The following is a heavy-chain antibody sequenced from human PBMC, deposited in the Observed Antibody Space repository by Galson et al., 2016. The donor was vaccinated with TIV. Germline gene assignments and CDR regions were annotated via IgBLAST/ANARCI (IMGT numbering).Heavy chain of an antibody. CDR1: GYTFTELS. CDR2: FDPEEGET. J-gene: IGHJ6*02. CDR3: GTVGSSSWSPLPSSSYFGVDV. Sequence: SVKVPCKVSGYTFTELSMHWVRQVPGKGLEWMGGFDPEEGETIYAEMFQGRVTMTEDTSTDTAYMELSSLRSEDTAVYYCGTVGSSSWSPLPSSSYFGVDVWGQGTTVTVPS. V-gene: IGHV1-24*01. D-gene: IGHD1-26*01.